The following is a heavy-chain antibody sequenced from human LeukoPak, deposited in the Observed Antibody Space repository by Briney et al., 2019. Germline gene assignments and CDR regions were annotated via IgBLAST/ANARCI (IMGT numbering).Heavy chain of an antibody. Sequence: SVKVSCKASGGTFSSYAISWVRQAPGRGPEWMGGIIPIFGTANYAEKFQGRVTITADESTSTAHMELSSLRSEDTAVYYCTRVATALLGAFDIWGQGTMVTVSS. CDR2: IIPIFGTA. CDR3: TRVATALLGAFDI. D-gene: IGHD5-12*01. J-gene: IGHJ3*02. V-gene: IGHV1-69*13. CDR1: GGTFSSYA.